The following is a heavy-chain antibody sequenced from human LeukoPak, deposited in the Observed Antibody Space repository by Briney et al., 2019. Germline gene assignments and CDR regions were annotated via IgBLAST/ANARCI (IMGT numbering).Heavy chain of an antibody. D-gene: IGHD3-10*01. V-gene: IGHV4-39*07. CDR2: IYYSGST. CDR1: GGSISSSSYY. CDR3: AREGGDYYGSGS. J-gene: IGHJ4*02. Sequence: SETLSLTCTVSGGSISSSSYYWGWIRQPPGKGLEWIGSIYYSGSTYYNPSLKSRVTISVDTSKNQFSLKLSSVTAADTAVYYCAREGGDYYGSGSWGQGTLVTVSS.